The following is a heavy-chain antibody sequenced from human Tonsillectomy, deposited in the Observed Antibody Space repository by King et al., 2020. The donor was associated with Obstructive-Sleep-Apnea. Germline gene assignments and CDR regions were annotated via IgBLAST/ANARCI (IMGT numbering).Heavy chain of an antibody. V-gene: IGHV3-15*01. CDR2: IKSKTDGGTT. CDR1: GFTFSNAW. J-gene: IGHJ4*02. Sequence: VQLVESGGGLVKPGGSLRLSCAASGFTFSNAWMSWVRQAPGKGLEWGGRIKSKTDGGTTDYAAPVKGRFTISRDDSKNTLYVQMNSLKTEDTAVYYCTNFDYWGQGTLVTVSS. CDR3: TNFDY.